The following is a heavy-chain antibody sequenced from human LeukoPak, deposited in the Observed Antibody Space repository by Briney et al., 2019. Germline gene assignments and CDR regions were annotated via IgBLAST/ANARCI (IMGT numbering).Heavy chain of an antibody. CDR2: IIPILGIA. J-gene: IGHJ5*02. V-gene: IGHV1-69*04. D-gene: IGHD3-3*01. Sequence: ASVKVSSKASGGTFSSYTISWVRQAPGQGLEWMARIIPILGIANYAQKFQGRVTITADKSTSTAYMELSSLRSEDTAVYYCAREKDSYDFWSGYNWFDPWGQGTLVTVSS. CDR1: GGTFSSYT. CDR3: AREKDSYDFWSGYNWFDP.